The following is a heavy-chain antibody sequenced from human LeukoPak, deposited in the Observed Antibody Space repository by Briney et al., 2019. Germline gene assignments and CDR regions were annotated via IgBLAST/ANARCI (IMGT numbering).Heavy chain of an antibody. D-gene: IGHD2-15*01. V-gene: IGHV1-18*01. J-gene: IGHJ4*02. CDR2: ISAYNGNT. CDR3: ARGLPITKYCSGGSCYDSWDY. Sequence: GASVKVSCKASGYTFTSYGISWVRQAPGQGLEWMGWISAYNGNTNYAQKLQGRVTMTTDTSTSTAYMELRSLRSDDTAVYYCARGLPITKYCSGGSCYDSWDYWGQGTLVTVSS. CDR1: GYTFTSYG.